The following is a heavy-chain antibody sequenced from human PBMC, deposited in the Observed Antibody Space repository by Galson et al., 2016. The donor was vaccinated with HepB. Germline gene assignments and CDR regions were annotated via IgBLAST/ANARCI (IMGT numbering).Heavy chain of an antibody. CDR1: RFTFSRYG. CDR2: ISSDGSNK. Sequence: SLRLSCAASRFTFSRYGVHWVRQAPGKGLEWVAVISSDGSNKYYADSLKGRFTISRDNSKNTLYLQMNSLRPEDTAVYYCAKDRPDSIVWSGEIGSWGQGTLVTVSS. D-gene: IGHD6-19*01. CDR3: AKDRPDSIVWSGEIGS. V-gene: IGHV3-30*18. J-gene: IGHJ4*02.